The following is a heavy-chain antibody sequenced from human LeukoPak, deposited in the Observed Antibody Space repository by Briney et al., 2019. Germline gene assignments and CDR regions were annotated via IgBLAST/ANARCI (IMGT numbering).Heavy chain of an antibody. V-gene: IGHV4-4*07. D-gene: IGHD3-3*01. CDR1: GGSISSYY. CDR2: IYTSGTT. J-gene: IGHJ3*02. CDR3: ARATVLEWYDAFDI. Sequence: SETLSLTCTVSGGSISSYYWSWIRQPAGKGLEWIGRIYTSGTTNYNPSLKSRVTMSVDTSKNQFSLKLSSVTAADTAVYYCARATVLEWYDAFDIWGQGTMVSVSS.